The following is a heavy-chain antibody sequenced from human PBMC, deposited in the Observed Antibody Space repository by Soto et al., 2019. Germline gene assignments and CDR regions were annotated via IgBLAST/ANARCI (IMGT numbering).Heavy chain of an antibody. D-gene: IGHD3-22*01. J-gene: IGHJ4*02. V-gene: IGHV1-18*01. Sequence: ASVKVSCKASGYTFTSYGISWVRQAPGQGLEWMGWISAYNGNTNYAQKLQGRVTMTTDTSTSTAYMELRSLRSDDTAVYYCATFSPYYYDSSGYYDFDYWGQGTLVTVSS. CDR1: GYTFTSYG. CDR2: ISAYNGNT. CDR3: ATFSPYYYDSSGYYDFDY.